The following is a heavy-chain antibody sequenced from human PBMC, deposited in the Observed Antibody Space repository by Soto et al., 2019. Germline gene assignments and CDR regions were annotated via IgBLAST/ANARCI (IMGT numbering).Heavy chain of an antibody. V-gene: IGHV4-39*01. CDR1: GDSMSSSRSSSYY. Sequence: SETLSLTCTVSGDSMSSSRSSSYYWAWFRQPPGKGLEWIGSIDYNGGTYYHPSLKSRVTISEDTSRNQFSLKLNSMTAADTAVYYCARHNYGSGSTYFDYWGQGTLVT. CDR3: ARHNYGSGSTYFDY. J-gene: IGHJ4*02. D-gene: IGHD3-10*01. CDR2: IDYNGGT.